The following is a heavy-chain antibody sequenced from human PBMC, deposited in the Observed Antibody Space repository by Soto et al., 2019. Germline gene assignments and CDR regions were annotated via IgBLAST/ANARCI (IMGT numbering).Heavy chain of an antibody. CDR1: GFTFSSFP. D-gene: IGHD3-16*02. CDR3: AKGPSEYILGSYQQYCDY. V-gene: IGHV3-23*01. Sequence: EVQLLASGGGLVQPGVSLRRSCAASGFTFSSFPMTWVHQAPGKGLERVSGISGSGGHTYYADSVKGKFTISRDNSKNTLYLQMASLSAEDTAVYYCAKGPSEYILGSYQQYCDYWGQGALVTVSS. J-gene: IGHJ4*02. CDR2: ISGSGGHT.